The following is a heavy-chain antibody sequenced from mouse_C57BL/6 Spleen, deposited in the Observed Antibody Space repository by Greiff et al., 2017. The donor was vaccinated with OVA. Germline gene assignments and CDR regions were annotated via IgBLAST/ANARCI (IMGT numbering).Heavy chain of an antibody. CDR1: GYTFTDYE. J-gene: IGHJ2*01. CDR3: TNNYGSRYDY. CDR2: IDPETGGT. Sequence: QVQLQQSGAELVRPGASVTLSCKASGYTFTDYEMHWVKQTPVHGLEWIGAIDPETGGTAYNQKFKGKAILTADQSSSTAYMELRSLTSEDSAVYYCTNNYGSRYDYWGQGTTLTVSS. D-gene: IGHD1-1*01. V-gene: IGHV1-15*01.